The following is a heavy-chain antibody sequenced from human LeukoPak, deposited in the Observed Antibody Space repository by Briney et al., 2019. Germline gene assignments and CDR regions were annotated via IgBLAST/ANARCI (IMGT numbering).Heavy chain of an antibody. D-gene: IGHD3-10*01. CDR2: IIPIFGTA. CDR3: ARAGGSMVRGDYYFDY. V-gene: IGHV1-69*05. J-gene: IGHJ4*02. Sequence: GASVKVSCKASGGTFSSYAISWVRQAPGQGLEWMGGIIPIFGTANYAQKFQGRVTITTDESTSTAYMELSSLRSEDTSVYYCARAGGSMVRGDYYFDYWGQGTLVTVPS. CDR1: GGTFSSYA.